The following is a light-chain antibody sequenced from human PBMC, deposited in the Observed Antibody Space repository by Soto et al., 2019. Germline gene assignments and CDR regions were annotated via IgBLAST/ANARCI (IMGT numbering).Light chain of an antibody. CDR3: SSYKSNRDVL. J-gene: IGLJ2*01. CDR1: SSDVGGYNY. V-gene: IGLV2-14*01. Sequence: QAVVTQPASVSGSPGQSITISCTGTSSDVGGYNYVSWYQQHPGKAPKLMIYDVTNRPSGVSNRFSGSKSGNTASLTISGLQAEDEADYYCSSYKSNRDVLFGGGTKLTVL. CDR2: DVT.